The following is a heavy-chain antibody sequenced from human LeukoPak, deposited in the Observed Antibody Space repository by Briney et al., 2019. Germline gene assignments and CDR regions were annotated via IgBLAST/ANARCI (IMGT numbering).Heavy chain of an antibody. CDR2: ISDSGGST. CDR3: AKRGVVIRVILVGFHKEAYYFDS. V-gene: IGHV3-23*01. J-gene: IGHJ4*02. CDR1: GITLSNYG. Sequence: SGGSLRLSCAVSGITLSNYGMSWVRQAPGKGLEWVAGISDSGGSTNYADSVKGRFTISRDSPKNTLYLQMNSLRAEDTAVYFCAKRGVVIRVILVGFHKEAYYFDSWGQGALVTVSS. D-gene: IGHD3-22*01.